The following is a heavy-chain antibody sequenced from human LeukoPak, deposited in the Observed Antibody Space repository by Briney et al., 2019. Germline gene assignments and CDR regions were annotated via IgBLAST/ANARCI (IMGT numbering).Heavy chain of an antibody. CDR2: ISSSGGST. Sequence: GGSLRLSCAASGFTFSTYGMSWVRQAPGKGLEWVSAISSSGGSTYYADSVKGRFTISRDNSKNTLYLQMHGLRAEDTAVYCCAKDAYDTSAYYNSWGQGTLATVSS. V-gene: IGHV3-23*01. CDR1: GFTFSTYG. D-gene: IGHD3-22*01. J-gene: IGHJ4*02. CDR3: AKDAYDTSAYYNS.